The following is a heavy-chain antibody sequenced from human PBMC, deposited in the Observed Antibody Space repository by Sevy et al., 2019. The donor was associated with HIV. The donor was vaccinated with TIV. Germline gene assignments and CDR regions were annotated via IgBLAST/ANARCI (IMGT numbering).Heavy chain of an antibody. CDR3: AREMDYDSSGYYLGDAFDI. CDR1: GFTFSTYS. Sequence: GGSLRLSCAASGFTFSTYSMNWVRQAPGKGLEWVSSISSSSSYIYYADSVKGRFTISRDNAKNSLYLQMNSLRVEDTAVYYCAREMDYDSSGYYLGDAFDIWGQGTMVTVSS. J-gene: IGHJ3*02. D-gene: IGHD3-22*01. CDR2: ISSSSSYI. V-gene: IGHV3-21*01.